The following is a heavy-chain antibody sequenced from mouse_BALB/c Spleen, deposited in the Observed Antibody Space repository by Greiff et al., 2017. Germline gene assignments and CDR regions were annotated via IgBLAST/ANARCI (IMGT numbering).Heavy chain of an antibody. D-gene: IGHD1-2*01. Sequence: QVQLKQSGAELVRPGTSVKVSCKASGYAFTNYLIEWVKQRPGQGLEWIGVINPGSGGTNYNEKFKGKATLTADKSSSTAYMQLSSLTSDDSAVYFCARWGLLRLRGFAYWGQGTLVTVSA. CDR2: INPGSGGT. J-gene: IGHJ3*01. CDR1: GYAFTNYL. V-gene: IGHV1-54*03. CDR3: ARWGLLRLRGFAY.